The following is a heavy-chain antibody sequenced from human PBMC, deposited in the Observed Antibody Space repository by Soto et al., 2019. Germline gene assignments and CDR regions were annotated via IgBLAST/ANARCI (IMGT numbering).Heavy chain of an antibody. CDR1: GFTFSDYY. J-gene: IGHJ4*02. V-gene: IGHV3-11*06. D-gene: IGHD2-8*02. Sequence: QVQLVESGGGLVKPGGSLRLSCAASGFTFSDYYMSWIRQAPGKGLEWISCISSSSSYTNYADSVKGRFTISRDNAKNSLFLHMNSLRAEDTAVYHCARVVTGCVGDYWGQGTLVTVSS. CDR3: ARVVTGCVGDY. CDR2: ISSSSSYT.